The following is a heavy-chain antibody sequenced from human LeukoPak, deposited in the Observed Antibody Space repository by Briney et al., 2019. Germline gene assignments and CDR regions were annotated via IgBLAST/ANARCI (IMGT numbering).Heavy chain of an antibody. CDR2: INPNSGGT. CDR1: GYTFTGYY. CDR3: ARVDDTLTGYRGAFDI. V-gene: IGHV1-2*02. Sequence: GASVKVSCKASGYTFTGYYMHWVRQAPGQGLEWMGWINPNSGGTNYAQKFQGRVTMTRDTSISTGYMELSRLRSDDTAVYYCARVDDTLTGYRGAFDIWGQGTMVTVSS. J-gene: IGHJ3*02. D-gene: IGHD3-9*01.